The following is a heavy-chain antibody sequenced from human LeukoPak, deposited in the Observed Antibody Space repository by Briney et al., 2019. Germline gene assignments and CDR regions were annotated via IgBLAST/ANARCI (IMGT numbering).Heavy chain of an antibody. J-gene: IGHJ4*02. V-gene: IGHV3-7*03. CDR2: IKHDGGDK. Sequence: GGSLRLSCAASGFTFSNYWMSWVRQAQGQGLEWVANIKHDGGDKHYVDSVKGRFTIARDSAKNSLNLQMNSLRAEDTAVYYCARGGNYDILTGYIFDYWGQGTLVTVSS. CDR3: ARGGNYDILTGYIFDY. CDR1: GFTFSNYW. D-gene: IGHD3-9*01.